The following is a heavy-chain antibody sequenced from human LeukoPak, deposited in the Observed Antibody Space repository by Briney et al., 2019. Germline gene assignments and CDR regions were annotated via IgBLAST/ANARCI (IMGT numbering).Heavy chain of an antibody. CDR2: ISAYNGNT. CDR1: GYTFTSYG. Sequence: ASVKVSCKASGYTFTSYGISWVRQAPGQGLEWMGWISAYNGNTNYAQKLQGRVTMTTDTSTSTAYMELRSLRSDDTAVYYCARDLRGIVVVPAAKSYNFAGFDYWGQGTLVTVSS. D-gene: IGHD2-2*01. CDR3: ARDLRGIVVVPAAKSYNFAGFDY. J-gene: IGHJ4*02. V-gene: IGHV1-18*01.